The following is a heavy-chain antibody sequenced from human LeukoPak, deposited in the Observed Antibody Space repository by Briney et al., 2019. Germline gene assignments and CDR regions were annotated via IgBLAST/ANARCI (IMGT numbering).Heavy chain of an antibody. CDR3: ATELWGGRHLRAEF. D-gene: IGHD1-14*01. J-gene: IGHJ4*01. V-gene: IGHV3-23*01. CDR1: GLTFNTYA. CDR2: ISPSGDRA. Sequence: GGSLRLSCVASGLTFNTYAMSWVRQAPGKGLEWVSAISPSGDRAYYADSLRGRFTISIDNSRNTLNLHIDRLRVEDTAMYSCATELWGGRHLRAEFWGHGTLVTVSS.